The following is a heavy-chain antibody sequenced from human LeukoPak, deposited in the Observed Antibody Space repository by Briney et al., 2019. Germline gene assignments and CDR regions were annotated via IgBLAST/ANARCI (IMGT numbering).Heavy chain of an antibody. CDR3: ARARRRDGYNLWVHYFDY. Sequence: AGGSLRLSCAASGFTFSSYSMNWVRQAPGKGLEWASYISSSSSTIYYADSVKGRFTISRDNAKNSLYLQMNSLRAEDTAVYYCARARRRDGYNLWVHYFDYWGQGTLVTVSS. V-gene: IGHV3-48*01. D-gene: IGHD5-24*01. CDR2: ISSSSSTI. CDR1: GFTFSSYS. J-gene: IGHJ4*02.